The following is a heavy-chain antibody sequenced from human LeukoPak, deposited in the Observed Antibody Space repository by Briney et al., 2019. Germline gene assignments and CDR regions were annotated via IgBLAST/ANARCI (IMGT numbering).Heavy chain of an antibody. CDR3: ARDPVGRKAPLTVFGISDY. J-gene: IGHJ4*02. V-gene: IGHV3-30*03. D-gene: IGHD3-3*01. CDR1: GFTFSSYG. CDR2: ISYDGSNK. Sequence: GGSLRLSCAASGFTFSSYGMHWVRQAPGKGLEWVAVISYDGSNKYYADSVKGRFTISRDNAKNSLYLQMNSLRAEDTAVYYCARDPVGRKAPLTVFGISDYWGPGTLVTISS.